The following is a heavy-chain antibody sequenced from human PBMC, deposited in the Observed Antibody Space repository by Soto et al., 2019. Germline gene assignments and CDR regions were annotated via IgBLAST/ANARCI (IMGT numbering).Heavy chain of an antibody. D-gene: IGHD2-2*01. J-gene: IGHJ5*02. CDR2: INPNSGGT. V-gene: IGHV1-2*02. CDR3: AREIVVVPAVDWGGLFDP. CDR1: VYTFPCDH. Sequence: GASVTVSCQASVYTFPCDHMHWLRQAPGQGLAWMGWINPNSGGTNYAQKLQGRVTMTRDTSISTAYMELSRLRSDDTAVYYCAREIVVVPAVDWGGLFDPWGQGTLVTVSS.